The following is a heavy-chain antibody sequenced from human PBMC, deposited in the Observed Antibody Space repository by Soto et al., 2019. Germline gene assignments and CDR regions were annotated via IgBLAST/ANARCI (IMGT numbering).Heavy chain of an antibody. D-gene: IGHD5-18*01. V-gene: IGHV4-59*01. J-gene: IGHJ4*02. CDR1: GGSIRSYY. CDR3: ARGAADTAMVDS. Sequence: SETLSLTCTVSGGSIRSYYWTWIRQPPGKGLEWLGYIFYSGSTFYNPSLKSRVTISIHTSKSQFSLQLTSVTAADTAVYYCARGAADTAMVDSWGQATLVTVSS. CDR2: IFYSGST.